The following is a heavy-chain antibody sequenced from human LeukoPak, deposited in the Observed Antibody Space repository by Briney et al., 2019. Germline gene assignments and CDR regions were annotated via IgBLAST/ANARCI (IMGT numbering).Heavy chain of an antibody. CDR3: ARGGPVGATTFYYYYGMDV. D-gene: IGHD1-26*01. Sequence: SETLSLTCAVYGGSFSGYYWSWIRQPPGKGLEWIGEINHSGSTNYNPSLKSRVTISVDTSKNQFSLKLSSVTAADTAVYYCARGGPVGATTFYYYYGMDVWGQGTTVTVSS. V-gene: IGHV4-34*01. J-gene: IGHJ6*02. CDR1: GGSFSGYY. CDR2: INHSGST.